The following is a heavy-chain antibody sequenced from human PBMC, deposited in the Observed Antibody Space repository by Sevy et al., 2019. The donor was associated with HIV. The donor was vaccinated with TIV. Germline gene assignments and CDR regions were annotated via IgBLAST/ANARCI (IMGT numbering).Heavy chain of an antibody. CDR3: TRWKGAHSVFDY. V-gene: IGHV3-49*04. Sequence: GGSLRLSCRASGFTFGDYSMSWVRQAPGKGLEWGSFLVKDGRLDYAASVKGRFSISRDGSKTIVDLQMSDLKTEDTAIYYCTRWKGAHSVFDYWGQGALVTVSS. J-gene: IGHJ4*02. CDR1: GFTFGDYS. D-gene: IGHD1-26*01. CDR2: LVKDGRL.